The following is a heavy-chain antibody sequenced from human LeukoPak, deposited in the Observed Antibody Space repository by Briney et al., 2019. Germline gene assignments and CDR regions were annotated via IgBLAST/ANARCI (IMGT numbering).Heavy chain of an antibody. CDR1: GLAFSSYA. V-gene: IGHV3-23*01. CDR3: AKGSRSSRPYYFDF. CDR2: ITDSGGNT. D-gene: IGHD6-6*01. Sequence: GGSLRLSCAASGLAFSSYAMSWVRQAPGKGLEWVSAITDSGGNTYHADSVKGRFTISRDNSKNTLFLQMNSLRVEDTAVYYCAKGSRSSRPYYFDFWGQGTLVTVSS. J-gene: IGHJ4*02.